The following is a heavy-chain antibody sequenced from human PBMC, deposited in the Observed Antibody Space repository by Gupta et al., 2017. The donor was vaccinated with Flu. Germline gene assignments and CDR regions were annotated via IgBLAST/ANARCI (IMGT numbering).Heavy chain of an antibody. CDR3: ARYYYDHSDYKRGAPDI. D-gene: IGHD3-22*01. V-gene: IGHV3-23*01. CDR2: IAEDGGAT. J-gene: IGHJ3*02. Sequence: PGKGLEWVSVIAEDGGATYYADSVKGRATISRDNSKNTLYLQLNSLRAEDTAVYYCARYYYDHSDYKRGAPDIWGQGTMVTVSS.